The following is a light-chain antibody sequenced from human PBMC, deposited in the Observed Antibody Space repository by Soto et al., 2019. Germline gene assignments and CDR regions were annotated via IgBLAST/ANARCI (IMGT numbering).Light chain of an antibody. Sequence: EIVLTQSPATLSLSPGERATLSCRASQSVSNFLAWYQQIPGQAPSLLIYGASNRATGIPDRFSGSGSGTDFTLTISRLEPEDFAVYYCQQYGSSGTFGQGTKVDIK. V-gene: IGKV3-20*01. J-gene: IGKJ1*01. CDR1: QSVSNF. CDR3: QQYGSSGT. CDR2: GAS.